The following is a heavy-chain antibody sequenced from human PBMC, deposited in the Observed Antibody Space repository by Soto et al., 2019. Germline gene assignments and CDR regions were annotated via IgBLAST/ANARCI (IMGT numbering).Heavy chain of an antibody. J-gene: IGHJ5*02. V-gene: IGHV4-31*03. Sequence: QVQLQESGPGLVKPSQTLSLTCTVSGGSISSGGYYWSWIRQHPGKGLEWIGYIYYSGSTYYNPXXKSRVTISVDXXKXQXXLKLSSVTAADTAVYYCARGSCGGDCYSPPSWFDPWGQGTLVTVSS. CDR3: ARGSCGGDCYSPPSWFDP. D-gene: IGHD2-21*02. CDR2: IYYSGST. CDR1: GGSISSGGYY.